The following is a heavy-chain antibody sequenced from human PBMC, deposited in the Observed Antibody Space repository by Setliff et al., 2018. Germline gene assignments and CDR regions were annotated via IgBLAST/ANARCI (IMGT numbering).Heavy chain of an antibody. CDR2: IHYSGTS. CDR3: ARDYCGPTSCFAKYFDN. CDR1: GVSIHTYY. Sequence: LSLTCTVSGVSIHTYYWSWIRQTPGKGLEWIGYIHYSGTSNDNPSLKSRVAMSLDTSKNQFSLRLSSVTAADTALYYCARDYCGPTSCFAKYFDNWGHGILVTVSS. J-gene: IGHJ4*01. D-gene: IGHD2-2*01. V-gene: IGHV4-59*01.